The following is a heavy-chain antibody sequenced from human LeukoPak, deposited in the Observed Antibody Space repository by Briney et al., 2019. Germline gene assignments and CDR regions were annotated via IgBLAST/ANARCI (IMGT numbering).Heavy chain of an antibody. J-gene: IGHJ4*02. Sequence: GGSLRLSCAASGFDFSSNWMHWVRHAPGQGLVWVSRIKGDGISTNYADSVKGRFTISRDIAKNTLYLQMNSLRAEDTGVYYCARDHYWSIDYWGRGTLVTVSS. D-gene: IGHD3-3*01. V-gene: IGHV3-74*01. CDR3: ARDHYWSIDY. CDR1: GFDFSSNW. CDR2: IKGDGIST.